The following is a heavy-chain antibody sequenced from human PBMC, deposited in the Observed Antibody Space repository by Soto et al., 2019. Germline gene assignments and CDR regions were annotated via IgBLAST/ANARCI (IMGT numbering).Heavy chain of an antibody. D-gene: IGHD5-12*01. CDR3: ARTWHGNWYFDL. CDR1: GFTFSSYS. J-gene: IGHJ2*01. V-gene: IGHV3-21*01. Sequence: EVQLVESGGGLVKPGGSLRLSCAASGFTFSSYSMNWVRQAPGKGLEWVSSISSSSSYIYYADSVKGRFTISRDNAKNSLYLQMNSLRAEGTAVYYCARTWHGNWYFDLWGRGTLVTVSS. CDR2: ISSSSSYI.